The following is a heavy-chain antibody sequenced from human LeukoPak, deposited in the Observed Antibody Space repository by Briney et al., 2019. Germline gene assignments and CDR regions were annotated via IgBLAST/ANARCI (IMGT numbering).Heavy chain of an antibody. CDR2: IIPIFGTA. J-gene: IGHJ3*02. CDR1: GGTFSSYA. V-gene: IGHV1-69*06. CDR3: ARGGDIVVVVAATIYAFDI. Sequence: SVKVSCKASGGTFSSYAISWVRQAPGRGLEWMGGIIPIFGTANYAQKFQGRVTITADKSTSTAYMELSSLRSEDTAVYYCARGGDIVVVVAATIYAFDIWGQGTMVTVSS. D-gene: IGHD2-15*01.